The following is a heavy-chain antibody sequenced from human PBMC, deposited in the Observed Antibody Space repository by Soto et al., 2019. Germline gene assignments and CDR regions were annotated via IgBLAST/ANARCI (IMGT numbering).Heavy chain of an antibody. J-gene: IGHJ4*02. CDR3: ARRGYYGSGSYYPYHCDY. Sequence: QVQLVQSGAEVKKPGSSVKVSCKASGGTFSSYTISWVRQAPGQGLEWMGRIIPILGIANYAQKFQGRVTITADKSTIAAYMELSSRRSEDMAVYNCARRGYYGSGSYYPYHCDYGGQGTQVTVSS. CDR2: IIPILGIA. D-gene: IGHD3-10*01. V-gene: IGHV1-69*02. CDR1: GGTFSSYT.